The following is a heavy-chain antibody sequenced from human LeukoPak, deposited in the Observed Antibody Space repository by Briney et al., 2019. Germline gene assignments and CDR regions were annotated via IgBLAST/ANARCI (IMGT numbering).Heavy chain of an antibody. V-gene: IGHV3-21*01. CDR2: IGYSSFFI. J-gene: IGHJ4*02. Sequence: GGSLRLSCAASGFAFNNYDMTWVRQAPGKGLEWVSSIGYSSFFIYYADSVRSRFTISRDNAKNSVYLQMNTLRAEDTAVYYCSCSSPPPRRSSQPDYWGQGTLVTVSS. CDR3: SCSSPPPRRSSQPDY. D-gene: IGHD6-19*01. CDR1: GFAFNNYD.